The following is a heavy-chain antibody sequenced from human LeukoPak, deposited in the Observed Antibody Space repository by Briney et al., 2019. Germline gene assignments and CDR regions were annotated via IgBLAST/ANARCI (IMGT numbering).Heavy chain of an antibody. Sequence: SQTLSLTCTVSGGSISSGGYYWSWIRQPPGKGLEWIGYIYYSGSTNYNPSLKSRVTISVDTSKNQFSLKLSSVTAADTAVYYCARYCSSTSCYSPGSFDYWGQGTLVTVSS. CDR1: GGSISSGGYY. CDR3: ARYCSSTSCYSPGSFDY. CDR2: IYYSGST. V-gene: IGHV4-61*08. D-gene: IGHD2-2*02. J-gene: IGHJ4*02.